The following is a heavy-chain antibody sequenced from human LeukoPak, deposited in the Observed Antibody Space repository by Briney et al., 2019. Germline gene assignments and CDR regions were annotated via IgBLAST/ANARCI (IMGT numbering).Heavy chain of an antibody. CDR1: GFTFSDYY. D-gene: IGHD3-22*01. CDR2: ISGSRTYT. V-gene: IGHV3-11*05. J-gene: IGHJ4*02. Sequence: GGSLRLSCAASGFTFSDYYMSWIRQAPGKGLEWVSFISGSRTYTNYADSVKGRFTISRDNAKNSLYLQMNSLRAEDTAVYYCAKDALYYDSSGSFDYWGQGTLVTVSS. CDR3: AKDALYYDSSGSFDY.